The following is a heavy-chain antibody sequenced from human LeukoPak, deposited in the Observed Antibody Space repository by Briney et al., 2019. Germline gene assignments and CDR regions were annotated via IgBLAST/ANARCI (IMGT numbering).Heavy chain of an antibody. V-gene: IGHV1-69-2*01. J-gene: IGHJ5*02. CDR1: GRTFTDYY. CDR3: ATNPRYCSSTSCYLP. D-gene: IGHD2-2*01. CDR2: VDPEDGET. Sequence: ATVKISCKVSGRTFTDYYMNWVRQAPGKGLEWIGLVDPEDGETIYAEKFQGRVTITADTSTDTAYMELSSLRSEDTAVYYCATNPRYCSSTSCYLPWGQGTLVTVSS.